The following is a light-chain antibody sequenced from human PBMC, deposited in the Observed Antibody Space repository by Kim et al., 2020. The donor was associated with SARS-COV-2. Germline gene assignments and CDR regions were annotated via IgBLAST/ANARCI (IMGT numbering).Light chain of an antibody. Sequence: GQMVTISCSGSSSNIGNNNLNWYQQFPGSVPKLLMYSNSQRPSGVPDRFSGSKSGTSASLAISGLQSEDEADYHCAACDDSLNGRVFGGGTQLTVL. CDR2: SNS. V-gene: IGLV1-44*01. CDR3: AACDDSLNGRV. CDR1: SSNIGNNN. J-gene: IGLJ3*02.